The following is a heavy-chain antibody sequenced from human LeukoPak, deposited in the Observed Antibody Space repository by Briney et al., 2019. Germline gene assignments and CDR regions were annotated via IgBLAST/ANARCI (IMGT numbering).Heavy chain of an antibody. CDR3: TGGIAVAAFDY. D-gene: IGHD6-19*01. CDR1: GFTFSNAW. V-gene: IGHV3-15*01. Sequence: GGSLRLSCAASGFTFSNAWMSWVRQAPGKGLEWVGRIKSRSFGGTTDYAAPVKGRFTISRDDSRNTLYLQMNSLKTEDSAVYYCTGGIAVAAFDYWGQGTLVTVSS. J-gene: IGHJ4*02. CDR2: IKSRSFGGTT.